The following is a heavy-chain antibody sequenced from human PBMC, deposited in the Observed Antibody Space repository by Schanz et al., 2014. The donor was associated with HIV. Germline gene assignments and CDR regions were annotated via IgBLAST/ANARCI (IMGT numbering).Heavy chain of an antibody. J-gene: IGHJ3*02. V-gene: IGHV3-9*01. CDR2: ITDNGADT. CDR3: GRFTISRDNAKNSLYLQMNSLRAEDTAVYYCARDGTVPGWYEDAFNI. D-gene: IGHD1-1*01. CDR1: GFTFDDYA. Sequence: EVQLVGSGGGLVQPGRSLRLSCEASGFTFDDYAMHWVRQAPGKGLEWVSGITDNGADTYYADSVKGRFTISRDNAKKGTQKKTTNGPNPYYPDSGNGRFTISRDNAKNSLYLQMNSLRAEDTAVYYCARDGTVPGWYEDAFNIGGQGTMVTVSS.